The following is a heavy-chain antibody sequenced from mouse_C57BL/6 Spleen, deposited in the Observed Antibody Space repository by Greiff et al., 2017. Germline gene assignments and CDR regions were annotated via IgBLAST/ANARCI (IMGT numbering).Heavy chain of an antibody. J-gene: IGHJ4*01. V-gene: IGHV5-17*01. D-gene: IGHD2-3*01. CDR2: ISSGSSTI. Sequence: EVKLQESGGGLVKPGGSLKLSCAASGFTFSDYGMHWVRQAPEKGLEWVAYISSGSSTIYYADTVKGRFTISRDNAKNTMFLQMTSLRSEDTAMYYCASEGIYDGYPYAMDYWGQGTSVTVSS. CDR1: GFTFSDYG. CDR3: ASEGIYDGYPYAMDY.